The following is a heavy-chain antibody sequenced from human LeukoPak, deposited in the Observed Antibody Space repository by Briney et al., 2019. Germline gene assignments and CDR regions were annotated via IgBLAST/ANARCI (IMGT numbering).Heavy chain of an antibody. CDR3: ARGPRGNSDY. CDR1: GGSFSSYY. J-gene: IGHJ4*02. D-gene: IGHD4-23*01. CDR2: IYTSGST. V-gene: IGHV4-4*07. Sequence: PWGTLSLTCTASGGSFSSYYWSWIRQPAGKGLEWIGRIYTSGSTNYNPSLKSRVTMSVDTSKNQFSLKLSSVTAADTAVYYCARGPRGNSDYWGQGTLVTVSS.